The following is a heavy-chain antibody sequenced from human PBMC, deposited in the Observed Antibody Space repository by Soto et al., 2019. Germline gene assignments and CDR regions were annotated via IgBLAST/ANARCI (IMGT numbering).Heavy chain of an antibody. CDR1: GYTFTKYV. CDR3: ARGPHDYSFPYCFDY. CDR2: INPYNGNT. Sequence: ASVKVSCKASGYTFTKYVISWVRQAPGQGLEWMGWINPYNGNTDYAQKLQRRVTVTTDTSTNTVHMELRSLRSDDTAVYYCARGPHDYSFPYCFDYWGRGTLVTVSS. J-gene: IGHJ4*02. D-gene: IGHD3-16*01. V-gene: IGHV1-18*01.